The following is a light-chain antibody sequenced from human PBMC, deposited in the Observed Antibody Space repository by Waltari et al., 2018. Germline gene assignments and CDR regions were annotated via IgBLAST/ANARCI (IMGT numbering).Light chain of an antibody. Sequence: QSILTQTPSASGTPGQRVTISCSGRSSNIETTIVNWFQQLPGRTPKLLIYNNTQRPSGVPDRFSGSKSGTSASLAISGLQSEDEADYYCVVWDGSLSAWVFGGGTKLTVL. V-gene: IGLV1-44*01. J-gene: IGLJ3*02. CDR3: VVWDGSLSAWV. CDR2: NNT. CDR1: SSNIETTI.